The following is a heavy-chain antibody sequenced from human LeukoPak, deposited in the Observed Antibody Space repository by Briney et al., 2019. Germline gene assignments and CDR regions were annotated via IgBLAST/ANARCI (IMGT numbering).Heavy chain of an antibody. J-gene: IGHJ4*02. CDR2: ISGSGDST. Sequence: PGGSLRLSCTASGFTFSNYAMSWVRQAPGKGLEWVSGISGSGDSTYYADSVKGRFTISRDNSKNTRYLQMNSLRVEDTAVFYCAKVRNSGWYPAGFDCRGQGTLVTVSS. CDR3: AKVRNSGWYPAGFDC. D-gene: IGHD6-19*01. CDR1: GFTFSNYA. V-gene: IGHV3-23*01.